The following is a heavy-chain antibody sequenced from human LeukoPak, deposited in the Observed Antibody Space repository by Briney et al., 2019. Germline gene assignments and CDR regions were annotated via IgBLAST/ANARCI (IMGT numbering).Heavy chain of an antibody. V-gene: IGHV4-59*01. Sequence: SETPSLTCTDPRGSTRSYYWSWIRQPPRKGLEWIGYLYYSGSTNYNPSLKSRVTISVDTSKNQFSLKLSSVTAADTAVYYCARVTTVVAHPSYYYGMDVWGQGTTVTVSS. D-gene: IGHD4-23*01. J-gene: IGHJ6*02. CDR1: RGSTRSYY. CDR3: ARVTTVVAHPSYYYGMDV. CDR2: LYYSGST.